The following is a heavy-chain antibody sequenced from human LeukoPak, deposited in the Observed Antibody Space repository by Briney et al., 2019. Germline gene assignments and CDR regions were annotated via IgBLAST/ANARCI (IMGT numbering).Heavy chain of an antibody. CDR3: AKGESGSYYYYYYYMDV. D-gene: IGHD1-26*01. CDR2: ISSSGSTI. Sequence: GGSLRLSCAASGFTFSSYEMNWVRQAPGKGLEWVSYISSSGSTIYYADSVKGRFTISRDNSKNTLYLQMNSLRAEDTAVYYCAKGESGSYYYYYYYMDVWGKGTTVTVSS. J-gene: IGHJ6*03. CDR1: GFTFSSYE. V-gene: IGHV3-48*03.